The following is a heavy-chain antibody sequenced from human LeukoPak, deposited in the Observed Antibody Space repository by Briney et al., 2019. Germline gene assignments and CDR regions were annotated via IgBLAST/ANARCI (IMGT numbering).Heavy chain of an antibody. CDR1: GYTFTNYD. CDR2: MNPNNGNT. J-gene: IGHJ5*01. CDR3: ARGGAVAGHNWVDS. Sequence: ASVKVSCKASGYTFTNYDIHWVRQATGQGLEWVGWMNPNNGNTGYAQKFQGRVSMTRSTSTVTAYMELTSLRSEDMAVYYCARGGAVAGHNWVDSWGQGTLVTVST. D-gene: IGHD6-19*01. V-gene: IGHV1-8*01.